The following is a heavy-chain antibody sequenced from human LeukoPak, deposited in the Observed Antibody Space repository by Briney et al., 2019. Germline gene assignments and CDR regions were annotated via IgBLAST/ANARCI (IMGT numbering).Heavy chain of an antibody. J-gene: IGHJ3*02. D-gene: IGHD4-23*01. Sequence: SETLSLTCTVSGGSISSYYWSWIRQPPGKGLEWIGYIYYSGSTNYNPSLKSRVTISVDTSKNQFSLKLSSVTAADTAVYYCALEGGTTVASDAFDIWGQGTMVTVSS. CDR3: ALEGGTTVASDAFDI. V-gene: IGHV4-59*08. CDR2: IYYSGST. CDR1: GGSISSYY.